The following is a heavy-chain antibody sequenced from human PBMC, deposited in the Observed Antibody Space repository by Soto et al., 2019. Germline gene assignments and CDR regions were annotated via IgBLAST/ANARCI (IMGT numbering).Heavy chain of an antibody. V-gene: IGHV4-59*01. J-gene: IGHJ4*01. Sequence: RWYHCHCNRKPPGKGLEWIGYIYYSGSTNYNPSLKSRVTISVDTSKNQFFLTLSSVTAADTAVYYCARDNVYSYGYVLDDLGHGTLVTVSS. D-gene: IGHD5-18*01. CDR3: ARDNVYSYGYVLDD. CDR2: IYYSGST. CDR1: RWYH.